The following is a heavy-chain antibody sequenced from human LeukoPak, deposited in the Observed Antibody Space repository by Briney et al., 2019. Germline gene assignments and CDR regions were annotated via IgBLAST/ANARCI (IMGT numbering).Heavy chain of an antibody. Sequence: SETLSLTCSVSGGSISSTTYYWGWIRQPPGKGLEWIGSLYYSGSTYYNPSLKSRVTISVDTSKNQFSLKLSSVPAANTAVYYCARLAYWYFDLWGRGTLVTVSS. J-gene: IGHJ2*01. CDR3: ARLAYWYFDL. D-gene: IGHD3-3*02. CDR1: GGSISSTTYY. CDR2: LYYSGST. V-gene: IGHV4-39*01.